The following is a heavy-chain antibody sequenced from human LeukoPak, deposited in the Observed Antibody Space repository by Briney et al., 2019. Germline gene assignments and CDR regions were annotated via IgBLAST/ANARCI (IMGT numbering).Heavy chain of an antibody. CDR2: IWYDGSNK. CDR3: AKDRDGYDRSENDY. Sequence: GRSLRLSCAASGFTFSSYGMHWVRQAPGKGLEWVAVIWYDGSNKYYADSVKGRFTISRDNSKNTLYLQMNSLRAEDTAVYYCAKDRDGYDRSENDYWGQGTLVTVSS. CDR1: GFTFSSYG. V-gene: IGHV3-33*06. D-gene: IGHD3-22*01. J-gene: IGHJ4*02.